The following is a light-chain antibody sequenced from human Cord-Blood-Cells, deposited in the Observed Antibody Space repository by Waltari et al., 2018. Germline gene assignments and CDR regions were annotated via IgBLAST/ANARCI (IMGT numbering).Light chain of an antibody. CDR3: AAWDDSLSVF. CDR2: RNN. Sequence: TPGQRVTISCSGSSSNIGSNYVYWYQQLPGTAPKLLIYRNNQRPSGVPDRFSGSKSGTSASLAISGLRSEDEADYYCAAWDDSLSVFFGGGTKLTVL. CDR1: SSNIGSNY. V-gene: IGLV1-47*01. J-gene: IGLJ2*01.